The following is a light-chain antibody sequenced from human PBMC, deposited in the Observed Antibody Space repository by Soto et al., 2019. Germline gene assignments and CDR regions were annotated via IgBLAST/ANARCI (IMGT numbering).Light chain of an antibody. V-gene: IGKV1-39*01. CDR2: AAS. CDR3: QQNAITPPWT. J-gene: IGKJ1*01. CDR1: QSVSRS. Sequence: QLTQSPSSLSASVGDRVIITCRASQSVSRSLNWYQQKAGQAPKLLIYAASTLHSGVPSRFSGSGSGTEVTLTISSLQPEDFATYYCQQNAITPPWTFGQGNKVDVK.